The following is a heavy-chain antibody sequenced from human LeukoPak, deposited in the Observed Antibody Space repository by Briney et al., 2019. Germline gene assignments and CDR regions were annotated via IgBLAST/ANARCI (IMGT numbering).Heavy chain of an antibody. CDR3: ARGRYCSGGSYTQDAFDI. J-gene: IGHJ3*02. CDR1: GGSISSYY. Sequence: SETLSLTCTVSGGSISSYYWSWIRQPAGKGLEWIGRIYTSGSTNYNPSLKSRVTMSVDTSKNQFSLKLSSVTAADTAVYYCARGRYCSGGSYTQDAFDIWGQGTMVTVSS. V-gene: IGHV4-4*07. D-gene: IGHD2-15*01. CDR2: IYTSGST.